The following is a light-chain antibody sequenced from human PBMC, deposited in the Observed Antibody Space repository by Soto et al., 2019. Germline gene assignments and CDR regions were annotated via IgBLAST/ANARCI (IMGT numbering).Light chain of an antibody. V-gene: IGKV3-15*01. CDR3: QQYNNWPPDT. CDR1: QSVSSN. J-gene: IGKJ2*01. CDR2: GAS. Sequence: EIVMTQSPATLSVSPGERATVSCRASQSVSSNLAWYQQKPGQAPRLLIYGASTRATGIPARFSGSGSGTEFTLTISSLPYEDFAVYYCQQYNNWPPDTFGQGTKLEIK.